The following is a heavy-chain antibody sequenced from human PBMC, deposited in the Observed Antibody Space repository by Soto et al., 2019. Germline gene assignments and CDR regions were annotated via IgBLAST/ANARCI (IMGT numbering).Heavy chain of an antibody. CDR3: VGVPFNGYGDYGGAKLGWFDP. CDR2: IIPIFGTA. J-gene: IGHJ5*02. D-gene: IGHD4-17*01. CDR1: GGTFSSYA. Sequence: QVQLVQSGAEVKKPGSSVKVSCKASGGTFSSYAISWVRQAPGQGLEWMGGIIPIFGTANYAQKFQGRVTITADESTSTAYMELSSLRSEDTAVYYCVGVPFNGYGDYGGAKLGWFDPWGQGTLVTVSS. V-gene: IGHV1-69*01.